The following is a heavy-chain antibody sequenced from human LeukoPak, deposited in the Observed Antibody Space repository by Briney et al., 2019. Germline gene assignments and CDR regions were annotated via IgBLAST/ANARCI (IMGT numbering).Heavy chain of an antibody. J-gene: IGHJ3*02. V-gene: IGHV4-59*01. CDR2: IYYSGST. CDR1: GGSISIYY. D-gene: IGHD6-19*01. CDR3: ARAAWSRLNSSGWYGAFDI. Sequence: SETLSLTCTVSGGSISIYYWTWIRQPPGKGLEWIGYIYYSGSTTYNPSLKSRVTISVDTSKNQFSLKLSSVTAADTAVYYCARAAWSRLNSSGWYGAFDIWGQGTMVTVSS.